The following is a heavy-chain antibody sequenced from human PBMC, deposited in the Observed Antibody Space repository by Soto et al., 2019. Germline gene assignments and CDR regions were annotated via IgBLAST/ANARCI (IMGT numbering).Heavy chain of an antibody. CDR1: GGSFSGYY. J-gene: IGHJ4*02. V-gene: IGHV4-34*01. CDR2: INHSGNT. D-gene: IGHD6-13*01. CDR3: ARHHVRGRTIAGAAEF. Sequence: SETLSLTCAVYGGSFSGYYWSWIRQPPGKGLEWIGEINHSGNTNYNPSLKSRVTISVDTSKNQLFLNLSSVAAADTAMYYCARHHVRGRTIAGAAEFWGQGTLVTVSS.